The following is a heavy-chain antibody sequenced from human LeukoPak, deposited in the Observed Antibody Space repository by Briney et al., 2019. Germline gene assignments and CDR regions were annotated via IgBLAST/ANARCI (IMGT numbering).Heavy chain of an antibody. CDR1: GFIFSSYV. CDR2: INWNSGSI. V-gene: IGHV3-9*01. D-gene: IGHD4-17*01. CDR3: AKDISYGDYVDGMDV. J-gene: IGHJ6*02. Sequence: GGSLRLSCEASGFIFSSYVMGWVRQAPGKGLEWVSGINWNSGSIGYADSVKGRFTISRDNAKNSLYLQMNSLRAEDTALYYCAKDISYGDYVDGMDVWGQGTTVTVSS.